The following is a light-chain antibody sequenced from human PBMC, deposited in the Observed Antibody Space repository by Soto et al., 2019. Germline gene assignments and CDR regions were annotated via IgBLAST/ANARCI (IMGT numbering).Light chain of an antibody. CDR1: QNVNSN. CDR3: QQYNTLNT. J-gene: IGKJ2*01. Sequence: EIAMTQSAATLSVSPGQRATLSCRASQNVNSNLAWYQQKPGHAPRLLMYNVSTRATGFPARFSGSGSGTEFTLTISSLQSEDSAIYYCQQYNTLNTFGQGTKLEIK. V-gene: IGKV3-15*01. CDR2: NVS.